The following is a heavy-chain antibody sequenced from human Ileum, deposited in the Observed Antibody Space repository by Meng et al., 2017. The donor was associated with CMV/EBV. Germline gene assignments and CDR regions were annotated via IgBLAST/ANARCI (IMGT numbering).Heavy chain of an antibody. J-gene: IGHJ4*02. V-gene: IGHV4-39*07. Sequence: EWGPGVVKPSETLSVTCTVSGYSIKINTHFCAWSRQPPGQGLEWIGTINYSGSTYYNPSLRSRVTLSVDTSKNQFSLKLSYVTAADTAMYYCARDMTNRWFYYWGQGILVTVSS. CDR1: GYSIKINTHF. D-gene: IGHD4-11*01. CDR3: ARDMTNRWFYY. CDR2: INYSGST.